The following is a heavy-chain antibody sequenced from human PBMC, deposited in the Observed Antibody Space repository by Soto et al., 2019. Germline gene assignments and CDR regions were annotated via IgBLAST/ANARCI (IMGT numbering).Heavy chain of an antibody. D-gene: IGHD6-19*01. V-gene: IGHV3-33*01. CDR3: ARGAVAGTAFDI. J-gene: IGHJ3*02. Sequence: QVQLVESGGGVVQPGRSLRLSCAASGFTFSSYGMHWVRQAPGKGLEWVAVIWYDGSNKYYADSVKGRFTMSRDNSKNTLYLQMNSLRAEETAVYYCARGAVAGTAFDIWGQGTMVTVSS. CDR2: IWYDGSNK. CDR1: GFTFSSYG.